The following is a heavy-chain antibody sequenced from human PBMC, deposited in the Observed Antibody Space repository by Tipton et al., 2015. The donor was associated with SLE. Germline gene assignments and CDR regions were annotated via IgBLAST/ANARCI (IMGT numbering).Heavy chain of an antibody. V-gene: IGHV1-18*01. CDR2: ISVYNGNT. D-gene: IGHD3-16*01. CDR3: ARDVGGVVTGNYYVMDV. CDR1: DYTFTSFG. Sequence: QSGPEVKKPGASVKVSCKSSDYTFTSFGISWVRQAPGQGLEWMGWISVYNGNTEYAQKLQGRVTMTTDTSTSTAYMELRSLTSDATAIYYCARDVGGVVTGNYYVMDVWGQGGMVTVSS. J-gene: IGHJ6*02.